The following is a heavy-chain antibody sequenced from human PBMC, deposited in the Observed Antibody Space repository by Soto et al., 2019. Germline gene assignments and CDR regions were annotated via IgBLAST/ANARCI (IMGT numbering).Heavy chain of an antibody. CDR2: ISSSSNSI. J-gene: IGHJ6*02. V-gene: IGHV3-21*05. Sequence: PGGSLRLSCAASGFTFSRYSMNWVRQAPGKGLEWVSYISSSSNSIYYADSVKGRFTISRDNAKNSLYLQMNSLRAEDTAVYYCATLPMFSNYYYYGMDVWGQGTTVTVSS. CDR1: GFTFSRYS. D-gene: IGHD3-10*02. CDR3: ATLPMFSNYYYYGMDV.